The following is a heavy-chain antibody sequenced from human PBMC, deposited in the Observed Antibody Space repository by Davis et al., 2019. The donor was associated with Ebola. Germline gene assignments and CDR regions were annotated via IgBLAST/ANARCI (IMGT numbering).Heavy chain of an antibody. J-gene: IGHJ6*02. CDR1: GFTFSSYE. V-gene: IGHV3-48*03. CDR2: ISSSGSTI. Sequence: GESLKISCAASGFTFSSYEMNWVRQAPGKGLEWVSYISSSGSTIYYADSVKGRFTISRDNAKNSLYLQMNSLRAEDTAVYYCARGRLAGNYYYYGMDVWGQGTTVTVSS. CDR3: ARGRLAGNYYYYGMDV. D-gene: IGHD6-13*01.